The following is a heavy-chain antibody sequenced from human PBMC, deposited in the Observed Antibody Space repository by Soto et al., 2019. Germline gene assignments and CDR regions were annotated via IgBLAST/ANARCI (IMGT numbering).Heavy chain of an antibody. J-gene: IGHJ6*02. CDR1: GFTFNSYG. Sequence: GGSLRLSCTFSGFTFNSYGMSWVRQAPGNGLDWVSGIIASGGSRYYSASVKGRFTISRDNSKKTLFLQMXSLSAEDTTVYYRARRYYYDGSGNYGVVVGGPGTNVTVPS. CDR2: IIASGGSR. D-gene: IGHD3-22*01. V-gene: IGHV3-23*01. CDR3: ARRYYYDGSGNYGVVV.